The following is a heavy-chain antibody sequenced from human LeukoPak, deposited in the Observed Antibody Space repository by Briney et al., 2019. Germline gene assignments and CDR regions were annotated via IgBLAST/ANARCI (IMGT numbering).Heavy chain of an antibody. CDR3: ARDAGRGYYYYYMDV. CDR2: INHSGSS. Sequence: SETLSLTCAVYGGSFRGYYWSWIRQPPGKGLEWIGEINHSGSSNYNPSLKSRVTISLDTSKNQFSLNLSSVTAADTAVYYCARDAGRGYYYYYMDVWGKGTTVTVSS. D-gene: IGHD2-2*01. V-gene: IGHV4-34*01. J-gene: IGHJ6*03. CDR1: GGSFRGYY.